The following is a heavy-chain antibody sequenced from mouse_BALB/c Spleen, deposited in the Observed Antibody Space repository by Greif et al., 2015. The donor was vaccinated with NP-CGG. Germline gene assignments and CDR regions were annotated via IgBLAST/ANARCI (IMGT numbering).Heavy chain of an antibody. CDR1: GYTFTDYA. Sequence: QVQLQQSGAELVRPGVSVKISCKGSGYTFTDYAMHWVKQSHAKSLEWIGVISTYYGDASYNQKFRGKATMTVDKSSSTAYMELARLTSEDSAIYYCARERGNYDYYAMDYWGQGTSVTVSS. CDR2: ISTYYGDA. V-gene: IGHV1S137*01. CDR3: ARERGNYDYYAMDY. J-gene: IGHJ4*01. D-gene: IGHD2-1*01.